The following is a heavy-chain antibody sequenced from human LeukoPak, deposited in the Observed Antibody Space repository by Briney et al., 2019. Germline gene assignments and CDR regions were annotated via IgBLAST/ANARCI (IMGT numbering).Heavy chain of an antibody. V-gene: IGHV1-18*01. CDR3: ARGKQQLVGGYNWFDP. Sequence: ASVKVSCKASGYTFTSYGISWVRQAPGQGPEWMGWISAYNGNTNYAQKLQGRVTMTTDTSTSTAYMELRSLRSDDTAVYYCARGKQQLVGGYNWFDPWGQGTLVTVSS. J-gene: IGHJ5*02. CDR1: GYTFTSYG. D-gene: IGHD6-13*01. CDR2: ISAYNGNT.